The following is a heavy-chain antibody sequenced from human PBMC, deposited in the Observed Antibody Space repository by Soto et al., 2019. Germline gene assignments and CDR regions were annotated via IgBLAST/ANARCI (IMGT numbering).Heavy chain of an antibody. CDR1: GFTFSSYA. J-gene: IGHJ4*02. D-gene: IGHD3-22*01. CDR3: AKDYYDSSGLYYFDY. V-gene: IGHV3-23*01. Sequence: LRLSCAASGFTFSSYAMSWVRQAPGKGLEWVSAISGSGGSTYYADSVKGRFTISRDNSKNTLYLQMNSLRAEDTAVYYCAKDYYDSSGLYYFDYWGQGTLVTVSS. CDR2: ISGSGGST.